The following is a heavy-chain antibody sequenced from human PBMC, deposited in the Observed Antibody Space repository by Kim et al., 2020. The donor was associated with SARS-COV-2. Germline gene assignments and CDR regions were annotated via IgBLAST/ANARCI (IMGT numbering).Heavy chain of an antibody. CDR3: TRGPVTMTVLGIRIGHYTMDD. Sequence: GGSLRLSCAASGFIFDSHEMTWVRQAPGKGLEWVSYIDTTGTTMYYADSVKGRFTISRDNTKNSLYLQMNSLRAEDTAIYYCTRGPVTMTVLGIRIGHYTMDDWGQGTTVAVSS. D-gene: IGHD3-22*01. V-gene: IGHV3-48*03. CDR2: IDTTGTTM. J-gene: IGHJ6*02. CDR1: GFIFDSHE.